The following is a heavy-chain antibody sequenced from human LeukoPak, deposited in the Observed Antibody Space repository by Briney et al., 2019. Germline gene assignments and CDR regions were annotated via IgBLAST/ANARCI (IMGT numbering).Heavy chain of an antibody. Sequence: SETLSLTCACYGGSFSGYYWSWIRQPPGKGLEWIGETNHSGSTNYNPSLKSRVNISVDTSKNQFSLQLSSVPAADTAVYYCARLYAAQTMVRGVKRQYKNWFDPWGQGTLVTVSS. J-gene: IGHJ5*02. CDR2: TNHSGST. V-gene: IGHV4-34*01. CDR1: GGSFSGYY. D-gene: IGHD3-10*01. CDR3: ARLYAAQTMVRGVKRQYKNWFDP.